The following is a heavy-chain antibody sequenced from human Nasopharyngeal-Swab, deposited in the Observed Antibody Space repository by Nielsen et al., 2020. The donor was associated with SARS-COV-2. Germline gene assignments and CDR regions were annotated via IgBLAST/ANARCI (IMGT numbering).Heavy chain of an antibody. CDR3: ARGRGGWLGVNWFDP. CDR2: INHSGCT. J-gene: IGHJ5*02. V-gene: IGHV4-34*01. D-gene: IGHD3-10*01. Sequence: WIRQPPGKGLERIGEINHSGCTNYNPSLKSRVTISVDTSKNQFSLKLSSVTAADTAVYYCARGRGGWLGVNWFDPWGQGTLVTVSS.